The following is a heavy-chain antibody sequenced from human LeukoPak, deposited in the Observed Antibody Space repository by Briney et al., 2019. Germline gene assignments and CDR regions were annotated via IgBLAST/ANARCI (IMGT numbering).Heavy chain of an antibody. Sequence: SETLSLTCTVSGGSIGTYYWSWVRQSPGTGLEWIGYIYVTGTRYNPYLQSRVTISVDRSRNQFFLKMTSVTAADTAVYYCARHIGGGIEDMDVWGRGTRVTVSS. V-gene: IGHV4-59*08. CDR1: GGSIGTYY. CDR3: ARHIGGGIEDMDV. D-gene: IGHD3-16*02. J-gene: IGHJ6*03. CDR2: IYVTGT.